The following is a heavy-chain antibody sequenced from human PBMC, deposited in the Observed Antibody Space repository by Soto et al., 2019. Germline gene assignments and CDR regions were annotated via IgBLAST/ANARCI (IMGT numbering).Heavy chain of an antibody. D-gene: IGHD2-2*01. V-gene: IGHV1-18*04. J-gene: IGHJ5*02. Sequence: QVPLVQSGAEVKKPGASVRVSCKASGYTFTTYGVSWVRQAPGQGLEWMGWISAHNVDTKYAQKFQGRITMTTDTSTSTVYMELRSLRSDDTAVYYCARVSIVVSAALTTYDPWGQGTLVTVSS. CDR1: GYTFTTYG. CDR3: ARVSIVVSAALTTYDP. CDR2: ISAHNVDT.